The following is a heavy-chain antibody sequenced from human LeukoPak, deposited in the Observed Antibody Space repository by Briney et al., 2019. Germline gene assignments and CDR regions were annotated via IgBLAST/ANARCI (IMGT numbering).Heavy chain of an antibody. D-gene: IGHD2-2*01. CDR1: GFTFSSYG. CDR3: AKDPILVPAAAIRPGCYFDY. Sequence: GGSLRLSCAASGFTFSSYGMHWVRQAPGKGLEWVAVISYDGSNKYYADSVKGRFTISRDNSKNTLYLQMNSLRAEDTAVYYCAKDPILVPAAAIRPGCYFDYWGQGTLVTVSS. V-gene: IGHV3-30*18. J-gene: IGHJ4*02. CDR2: ISYDGSNK.